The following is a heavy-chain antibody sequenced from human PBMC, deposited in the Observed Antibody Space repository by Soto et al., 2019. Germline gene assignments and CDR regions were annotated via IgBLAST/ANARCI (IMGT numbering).Heavy chain of an antibody. Sequence: QVQLVQSGAEVRKHGSSVRVSCKASGGSFNRHTISWVRQAPGQGLEWMGGIIPIFGTANHAQKFQGRVKIIADESTSTVYMELSSLRSDDTAIYYCARGWGYDSTDYYYAYWGQGTLVIVSS. J-gene: IGHJ4*02. D-gene: IGHD3-22*01. CDR2: IIPIFGTA. V-gene: IGHV1-69*01. CDR1: GGSFNRHT. CDR3: ARGWGYDSTDYYYAY.